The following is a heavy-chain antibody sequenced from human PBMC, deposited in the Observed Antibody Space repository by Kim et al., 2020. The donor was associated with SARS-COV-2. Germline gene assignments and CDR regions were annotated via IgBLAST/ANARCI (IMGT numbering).Heavy chain of an antibody. CDR1: GGSISSSSYY. D-gene: IGHD2-15*01. CDR3: ARDFVRVVSKDIVVVVTATGWFDP. J-gene: IGHJ5*02. Sequence: SETLSLTCSVSGGSISSSSYYWGWIRQPPGKGLEWIGSIYYSGSTSYNPSLKSRVTISVDTSKNQFSLKLSSVTAADTAVYYCARDFVRVVSKDIVVVVTATGWFDPWGQGTLVTVSS. CDR2: IYYSGST. V-gene: IGHV4-39*07.